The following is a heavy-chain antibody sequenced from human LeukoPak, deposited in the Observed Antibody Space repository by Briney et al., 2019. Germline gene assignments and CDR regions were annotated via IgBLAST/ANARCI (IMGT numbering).Heavy chain of an antibody. V-gene: IGHV3-15*01. D-gene: IGHD6-19*01. J-gene: IGHJ3*02. Sequence: PGGSLRLSCTASGFTFTTAWMSWVRQAPGKGLEWVGRIKSQSDGESTHYAAPVKGRFTISRDDSKNTLYLQMNSLRAEDTAVYYCAKGLVSSGWSGDAFDIWGQGTMVTVSS. CDR2: IKSQSDGEST. CDR1: GFTFTTAW. CDR3: AKGLVSSGWSGDAFDI.